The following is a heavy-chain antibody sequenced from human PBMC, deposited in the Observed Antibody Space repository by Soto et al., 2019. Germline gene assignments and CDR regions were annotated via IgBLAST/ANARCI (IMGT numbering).Heavy chain of an antibody. CDR3: ARHQDRDGYNTLDY. V-gene: IGHV4-39*01. D-gene: IGHD5-12*01. Sequence: QLQLQESGPGLVKPSETLSLTCTVSGGSISSSTYYWGWIRQPPGKGLEWIGTIYYSGSTYYNPSLKSRVTISVDTSKNHFSLKLSSVTAADTAVYYCARHQDRDGYNTLDYWGQGTLVTVSS. CDR1: GGSISSSTYY. CDR2: IYYSGST. J-gene: IGHJ4*02.